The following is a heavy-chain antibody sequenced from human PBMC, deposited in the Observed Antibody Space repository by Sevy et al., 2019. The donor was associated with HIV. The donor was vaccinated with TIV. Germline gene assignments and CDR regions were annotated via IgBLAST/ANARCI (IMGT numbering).Heavy chain of an antibody. J-gene: IGHJ4*02. D-gene: IGHD3-22*01. CDR3: AKNWYYYDSSGYAPVDY. V-gene: IGHV3-30*18. CDR1: GFTFNSYG. Sequence: GGSLRLSCAASGFTFNSYGMHWVRQAPGKGLEWVAVISYDGSNKYYADSVKGRFTISRDNSKNTLYLQMNSLRAEDTAVYYCAKNWYYYDSSGYAPVDYWGQGTLVTVSS. CDR2: ISYDGSNK.